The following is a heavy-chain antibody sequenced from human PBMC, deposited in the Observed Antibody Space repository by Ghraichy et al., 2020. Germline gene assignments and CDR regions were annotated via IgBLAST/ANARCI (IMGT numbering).Heavy chain of an antibody. J-gene: IGHJ4*02. Sequence: LSLTCAASGFTFSSYAMSWVRQAPGKGLEWVSAISVGGGSTYYADSVKGRFTISRDTSKNTLNLQMNSLRAEDTGMYYCAKGGIVGANRNWGQGTLVTVSS. CDR1: GFTFSSYA. D-gene: IGHD1-26*01. CDR2: ISVGGGST. CDR3: AKGGIVGANRN. V-gene: IGHV3-23*01.